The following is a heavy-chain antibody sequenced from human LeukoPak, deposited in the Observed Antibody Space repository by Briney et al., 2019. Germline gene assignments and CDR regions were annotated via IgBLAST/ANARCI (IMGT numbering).Heavy chain of an antibody. V-gene: IGHV3-7*01. CDR2: IKQDGSEK. CDR3: ARETGYSSSWYGGFFDY. D-gene: IGHD6-13*01. Sequence: PGGSLRLSCAASGFRFSDYYMSWVRQAPGKGLEWVANIKQDGSEKYYVDSVKGRFTISRDNAKNSLYLQMNSLRAEDTAVYYCARETGYSSSWYGGFFDYWGQGTLVTVSS. CDR1: GFRFSDYY. J-gene: IGHJ4*02.